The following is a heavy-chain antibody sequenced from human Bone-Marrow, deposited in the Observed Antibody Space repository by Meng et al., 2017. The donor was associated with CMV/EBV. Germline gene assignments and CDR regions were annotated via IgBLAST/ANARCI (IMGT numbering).Heavy chain of an antibody. J-gene: IGHJ4*02. CDR3: ARPGYDFWSGYWAYYFDY. CDR2: IYSGGST. D-gene: IGHD3-3*01. CDR1: GFSVSSNY. Sequence: GGSLRLSCAASGFSVSSNYMSWVRQAPGKGLEWVSVIYSGGSTYYADSVKGRFTISRDNAKNSLYLQMNSLRAEDTAVYYCARPGYDFWSGYWAYYFDYWGQGTLVTVSS. V-gene: IGHV3-66*04.